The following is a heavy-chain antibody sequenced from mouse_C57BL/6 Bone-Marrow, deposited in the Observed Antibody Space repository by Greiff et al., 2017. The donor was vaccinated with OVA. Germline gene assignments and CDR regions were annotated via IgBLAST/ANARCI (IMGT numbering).Heavy chain of an antibody. D-gene: IGHD5-1*01. CDR1: GFNIKDDY. V-gene: IGHV14-4*01. CDR2: IDPENGDT. CDR3: STYLY. J-gene: IGHJ2*01. Sequence: VQLQQSGAELVRPGASVKLSCTASGFNIKDDYMHWVKERPEQGLEWIGWIDPENGDTEYASKFQGKATITADTSSKTVYLHLTSLTSEDTAVYYSSTYLYWGRGTTLTVSS.